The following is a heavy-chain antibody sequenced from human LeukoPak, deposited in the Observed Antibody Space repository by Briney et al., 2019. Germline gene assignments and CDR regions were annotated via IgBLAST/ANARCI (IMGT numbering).Heavy chain of an antibody. D-gene: IGHD3-10*01. CDR2: IYYSGTT. V-gene: IGHV4-59*01. CDR1: GGSISSYY. CDR3: ARQELGGGYFDY. J-gene: IGHJ4*02. Sequence: PSETLSLTCTVSGGSISSYYWSWIRQPPGKGLEWIGYIYYSGTTNYNPSLESRVTISVDTSKNQFSLKLTSVTAADTAVYYCARQELGGGYFDYWGQGTLVTVSS.